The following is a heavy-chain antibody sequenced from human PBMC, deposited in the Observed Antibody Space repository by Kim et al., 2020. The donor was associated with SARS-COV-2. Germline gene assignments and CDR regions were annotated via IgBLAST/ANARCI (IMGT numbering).Heavy chain of an antibody. J-gene: IGHJ6*02. CDR3: ARDYYDSSGYSYGMDV. V-gene: IGHV3-30-3*01. CDR1: GFTFSSYA. Sequence: GGSLRLSCAASGFTFSSYAMHWVRQAPGKGLEWVAVISYDGSNKYYADSVKGRFTISRDDSKNTLYLQMNSLRAEDTAVYYCARDYYDSSGYSYGMDVWGQGTTVTVSS. CDR2: ISYDGSNK. D-gene: IGHD3-22*01.